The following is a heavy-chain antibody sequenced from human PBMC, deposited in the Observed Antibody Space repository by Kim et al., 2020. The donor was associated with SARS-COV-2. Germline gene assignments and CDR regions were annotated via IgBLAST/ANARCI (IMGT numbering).Heavy chain of an antibody. CDR2: INAGNGKT. CDR3: ARDAVHRGSYVPDL. J-gene: IGHJ2*01. D-gene: IGHD1-26*01. CDR1: GYTFNIYA. Sequence: ASVKVSCKASGYTFNIYAIHWVRQAPGQRLEWMGWINAGNGKTRYSEKFEDRVTFTRDTSANTAYMELSSLRSEDTAVYFCARDAVHRGSYVPDLWSRGTLVTVSS. V-gene: IGHV1-3*01.